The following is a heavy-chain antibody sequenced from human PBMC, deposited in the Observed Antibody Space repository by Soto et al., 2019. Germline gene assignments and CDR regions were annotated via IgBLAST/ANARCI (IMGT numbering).Heavy chain of an antibody. CDR2: MNPNSGNT. CDR1: GYTFTSYD. D-gene: IGHD4-17*01. CDR3: ARGTTTVTTLDY. V-gene: IGHV1-8*01. Sequence: QVQLVQSGAEVKKPGASVKVSCKASGYTFTSYDINWVRQATGQGLEWMGWMNPNSGNTGYAQKFQGRVTMTRNTSITTAYMEMSSLRSEDTAVYYCARGTTTVTTLDYWGQGTLVTVSS. J-gene: IGHJ4*02.